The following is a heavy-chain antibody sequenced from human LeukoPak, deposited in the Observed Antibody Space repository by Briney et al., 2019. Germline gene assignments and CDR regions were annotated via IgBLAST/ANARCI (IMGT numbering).Heavy chain of an antibody. CDR1: GYTFTGYY. CDR3: AREQWLVRGGGSGWFDP. D-gene: IGHD6-19*01. CDR2: INPNSGGT. V-gene: IGHV1-2*02. J-gene: IGHJ5*02. Sequence: ASVKVSCKASGYTFTGYYMHWVRQAPGQGIEWMGWINPNSGGTNYAQKFQGRVTMTRDTSISTAYMELSRLRSDDTAVYYCAREQWLVRGGGSGWFDPWGQGTLVTVSS.